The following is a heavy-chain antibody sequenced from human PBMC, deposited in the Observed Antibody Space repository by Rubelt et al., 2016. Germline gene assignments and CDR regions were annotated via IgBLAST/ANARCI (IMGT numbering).Heavy chain of an antibody. CDR1: GGSMSGSSHY. D-gene: IGHD5-24*01. Sequence: QLQLQESGPGLVKPSEILPLTCTVSGGSMSGSSHYWAWIRQPPGKGLEWIGTIYYRGSTNYNPSLKSRVTISVDTSENQFTLKLSSVTAADTALHYCARDRGDGSPKEIDYWGQGTLVTVSS. CDR2: IYYRGST. J-gene: IGHJ4*02. V-gene: IGHV4-39*07. CDR3: ARDRGDGSPKEIDY.